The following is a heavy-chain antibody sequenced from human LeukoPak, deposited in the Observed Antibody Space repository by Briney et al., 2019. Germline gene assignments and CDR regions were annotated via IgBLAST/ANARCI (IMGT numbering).Heavy chain of an antibody. CDR3: ASQMLEWYGLDV. J-gene: IGHJ6*02. CDR1: GRSLTTYH. V-gene: IGHV4-34*01. D-gene: IGHD3-3*01. CDR2: IKTSAIT. Sequence: SETLSLTCAVSGRSLTTYHWSWIRQSPGKGLEWIGEIKTSAITNYNQSLESRVTISVDTSKNQFSLNLRSVTAADAAVYYCASQMLEWYGLDVWGQGTTVTVSS.